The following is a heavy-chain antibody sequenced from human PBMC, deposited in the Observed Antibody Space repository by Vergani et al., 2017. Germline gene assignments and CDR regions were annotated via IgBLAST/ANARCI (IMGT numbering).Heavy chain of an antibody. V-gene: IGHV4-39*07. CDR2: ISYSGST. Sequence: QLQLQESGPGLVKPSETLSLTCTVSGGSISSSSYYWGWIRQPPGKGLEWIGSISYSGSTNYNPSLKSRVTISVDTSKNQFSLKLSSVTAADTAVYYCARGAYSVSYVIDYGGQGTLVTVSS. CDR3: ARGAYSVSYVIDY. J-gene: IGHJ4*02. D-gene: IGHD1-26*01. CDR1: GGSISSSSYY.